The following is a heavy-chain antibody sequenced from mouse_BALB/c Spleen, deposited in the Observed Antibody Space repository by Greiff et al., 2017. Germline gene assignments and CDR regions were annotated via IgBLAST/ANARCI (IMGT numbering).Heavy chain of an antibody. CDR1: GYSITSDYA. CDR3: ARSFLTGFAY. J-gene: IGHJ3*01. V-gene: IGHV3-2*02. D-gene: IGHD4-1*01. Sequence: EVQLVESGPGLVKPSQSLSLTCTVTGYSITSDYAWNWIRQFPGNKLEWMGYISYSGSTSYNPSLKSRISITRDTSKNQFFLQLNSVTTEDTATYYCARSFLTGFAYWGQGTLVTVSA. CDR2: ISYSGST.